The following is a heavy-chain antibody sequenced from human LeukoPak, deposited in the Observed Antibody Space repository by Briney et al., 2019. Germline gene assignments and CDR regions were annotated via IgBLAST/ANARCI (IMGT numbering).Heavy chain of an antibody. CDR3: ARSEDYDFWSGYVIDY. J-gene: IGHJ4*02. V-gene: IGHV3-21*01. D-gene: IGHD3-3*01. Sequence: NPGGSLRLSCAASGFTFSSYSMNWVRQAPGKGLEWVSSISSSSSYIYYADSVKGRFTISRDNAKNSLYLQMNSLRAEDTAVYYCARSEDYDFWSGYVIDYWGQGTLVTVSS. CDR2: ISSSSSYI. CDR1: GFTFSSYS.